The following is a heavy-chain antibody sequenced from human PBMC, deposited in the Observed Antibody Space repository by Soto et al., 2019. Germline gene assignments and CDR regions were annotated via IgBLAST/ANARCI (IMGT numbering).Heavy chain of an antibody. Sequence: GGSLRLSCSASGFTFXSYAMSWVRQAPGKGLEWVSAISGSGVSTYYADSVKGRFTISRDNSKNTLYLQMNSLRAEDTAVYYCAKEYEYSSGWERIDYWGQGTLVTSPQ. V-gene: IGHV3-23*01. D-gene: IGHD6-19*01. CDR2: ISGSGVST. J-gene: IGHJ4*02. CDR3: AKEYEYSSGWERIDY. CDR1: GFTFXSYA.